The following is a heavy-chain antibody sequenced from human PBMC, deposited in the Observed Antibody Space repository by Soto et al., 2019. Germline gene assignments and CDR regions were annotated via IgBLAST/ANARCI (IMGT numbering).Heavy chain of an antibody. CDR1: GFTFSSYA. J-gene: IGHJ6*02. V-gene: IGHV3-30-3*01. D-gene: IGHD2-15*01. Sequence: QVQLVESGGGVVQPGRSLRLSCAASGFTFSSYAMHWVRQAPGKGLEWVAVISYDGSNKYYADSVKGRFTISRDNSKNTLYLQMNSLRAEDRAMYYCAREGECSGGSCYSGYYYYGMDVWGQGTTVTVSS. CDR3: AREGECSGGSCYSGYYYYGMDV. CDR2: ISYDGSNK.